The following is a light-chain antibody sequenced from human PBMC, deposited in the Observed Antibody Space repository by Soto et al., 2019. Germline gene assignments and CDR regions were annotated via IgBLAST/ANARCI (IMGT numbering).Light chain of an antibody. Sequence: DIQMTQSPSTLSASVGDRVTITCRASQSISNRLAWYQQKQGKAPNVLIYDASSLESGVPSRFSGSGSGTDFTLTISCLQSEDFETYYCQQYYSFPWTFGQGTKVDIK. V-gene: IGKV1-5*01. CDR3: QQYYSFPWT. J-gene: IGKJ1*01. CDR2: DAS. CDR1: QSISNR.